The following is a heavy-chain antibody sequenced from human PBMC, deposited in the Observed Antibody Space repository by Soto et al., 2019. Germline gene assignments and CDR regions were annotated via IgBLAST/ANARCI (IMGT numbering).Heavy chain of an antibody. V-gene: IGHV3-72*01. CDR3: SRGAEGKTPAGSLNYYYGMDV. D-gene: IGHD3-10*01. CDR2: IRNKANSYTT. Sequence: PGGSLRLSCAASGFTFSDHYMQWVRQAPGKGLEWVARIRNKANSYTTIYAASVKGRFTISRDGSKNSLYLEMSGLRTEDTAVYYCSRGAEGKTPAGSLNYYYGMDVWGQGTTVTVSS. J-gene: IGHJ6*02. CDR1: GFTFSDHY.